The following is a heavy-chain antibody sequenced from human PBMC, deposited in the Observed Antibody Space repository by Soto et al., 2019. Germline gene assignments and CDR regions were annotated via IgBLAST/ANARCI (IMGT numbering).Heavy chain of an antibody. CDR1: GFTFSNYA. V-gene: IGHV3-23*01. CDR2: ISGGGGTT. CDR3: AKAMSTPSRPRNYFDY. J-gene: IGHJ4*02. Sequence: EVQLLESGGGLVQPGGSLGLSCAASGFTFSNYAMSWVRQAPGKGLEWVSVISGGGGTTYYADSVKGRFTISRDNSKNTLYLQMNSLRAEDTDLYYCAKAMSTPSRPRNYFDYWGQGTLVTVSS. D-gene: IGHD6-6*01.